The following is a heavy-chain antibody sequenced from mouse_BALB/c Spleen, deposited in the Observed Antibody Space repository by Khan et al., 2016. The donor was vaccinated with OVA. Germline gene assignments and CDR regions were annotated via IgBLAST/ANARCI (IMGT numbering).Heavy chain of an antibody. V-gene: IGHV1S136*01. D-gene: IGHD1-1*01. CDR3: ARGDGSSVCFAY. CDR1: GYTFTNYI. J-gene: IGHJ3*01. CDR2: INPYNDGT. Sequence: IQLQQSGPELVKPGASVTMSCKASGYTFTNYIIHWVKQKPGRGLEWLGYINPYNDGTKYTEKFKDKATLTSDKYSSTAYMELSLLTADDSAFYYCARGDGSSVCFAYWGQGTLVTVSA.